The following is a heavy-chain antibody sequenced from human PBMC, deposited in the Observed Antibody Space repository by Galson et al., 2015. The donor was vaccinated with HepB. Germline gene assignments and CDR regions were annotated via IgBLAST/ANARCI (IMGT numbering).Heavy chain of an antibody. Sequence: SVKVSCKASGGTFSSYAISWVRQAPGQGLEWMGGIIPILGIANYAQKFQGRVTITADKSTSTAYMELSSLRSEDTAVYYCARDLSWRPMTTVTYVQGSYFDYWGQGTLVTVSS. CDR2: IIPILGIA. V-gene: IGHV1-69*10. CDR3: ARDLSWRPMTTVTYVQGSYFDY. J-gene: IGHJ4*02. D-gene: IGHD4-17*01. CDR1: GGTFSSYA.